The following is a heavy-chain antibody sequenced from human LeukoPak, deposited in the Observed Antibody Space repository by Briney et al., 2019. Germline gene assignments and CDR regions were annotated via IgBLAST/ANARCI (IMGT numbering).Heavy chain of an antibody. CDR2: IHTSGST. D-gene: IGHD4-23*01. V-gene: IGHV4-4*07. J-gene: IGHJ2*01. Sequence: SETLSLTCTVSGGSISSYFWSWIRQPAGKGLEWVGRIHTSGSTNYNSSLKTRVAMSLDTSKNQSSLNLTSVTAADTAVYYCARETRESRYFDLWGRGTPVTVSS. CDR3: ARETRESRYFDL. CDR1: GGSISSYF.